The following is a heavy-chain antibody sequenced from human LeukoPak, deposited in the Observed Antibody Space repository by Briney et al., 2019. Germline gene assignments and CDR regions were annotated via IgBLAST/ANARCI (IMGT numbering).Heavy chain of an antibody. CDR1: GFTFSSYG. CDR3: EKPAEFGELRFDY. CDR2: VWYDGSNK. V-gene: IGHV3-33*06. J-gene: IGHJ4*02. Sequence: PGRSLRLSCTASGFTFSSYGMHWVRQAPGKGLEWVAVVWYDGSNKYYADSVKGRFTISRDNSRNTLYLQMNSLRAEDTAVYSCEKPAEFGELRFDYWGQGTLVTVSS. D-gene: IGHD3-10*01.